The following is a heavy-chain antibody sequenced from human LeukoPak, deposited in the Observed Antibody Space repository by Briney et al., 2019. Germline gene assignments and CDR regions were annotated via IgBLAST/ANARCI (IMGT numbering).Heavy chain of an antibody. D-gene: IGHD3-9*01. V-gene: IGHV4-34*01. J-gene: IGHJ4*02. CDR1: GGSFSDYY. CDR3: AGGRLYYDILTRTRYFDY. Sequence: SETLSLTCAVYGGSFSDYYWSWIRQPPGKGLEWIGEINHSGSTNYNPSLKSRVIISVDTSKNQFSLKLSSVTAADTAVYYCAGGRLYYDILTRTRYFDYWGQGTLVTVSS. CDR2: INHSGST.